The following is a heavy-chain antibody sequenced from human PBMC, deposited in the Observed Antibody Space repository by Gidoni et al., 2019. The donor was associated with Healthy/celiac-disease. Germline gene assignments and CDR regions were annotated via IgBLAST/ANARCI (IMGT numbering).Heavy chain of an antibody. V-gene: IGHV3-30-3*01. CDR3: ASPKVGDTGPFGY. CDR2: ISYDGRNK. J-gene: IGHJ4*02. Sequence: QVQLVESGGGVVQPGRSLRLSCAASGFTFSSYAMHWGRQAPGKGLEWVAVISYDGRNKYYADSVKGRFTISRDNSKNTLYLQMNSLRAEDTAVYYCASPKVGDTGPFGYWGQGTLVTVSS. CDR1: GFTFSSYA. D-gene: IGHD1-26*01.